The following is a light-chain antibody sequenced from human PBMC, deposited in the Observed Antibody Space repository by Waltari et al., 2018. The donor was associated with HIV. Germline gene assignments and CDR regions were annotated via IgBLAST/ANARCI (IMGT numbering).Light chain of an antibody. J-gene: IGLJ2*01. Sequence: SYELTQPLSVSVALGQTARITCGGNNIGRKNVHWYQQKPGQAPGLVIYRDSNRPSGIPERFSGSNSGNTATLTISRAQAGDEADYYCQVWDSSTHVVFGGGTKLTVL. CDR2: RDS. CDR3: QVWDSSTHVV. CDR1: NIGRKN. V-gene: IGLV3-9*01.